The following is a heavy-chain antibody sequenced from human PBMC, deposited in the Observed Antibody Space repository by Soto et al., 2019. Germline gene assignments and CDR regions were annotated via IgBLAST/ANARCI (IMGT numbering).Heavy chain of an antibody. D-gene: IGHD3-22*01. Sequence: SETLCLTCAVYGGSFGGYYWSWIRQPPGKGLDWIGEINHSGSTNYNPSLKSRVTISVDTSKNQFSLKLSSVTAADTAVYYCARGQDYYDSSGYYVGDAFDIWGQGTMVTVSS. CDR2: INHSGST. V-gene: IGHV4-34*01. J-gene: IGHJ3*02. CDR1: GGSFGGYY. CDR3: ARGQDYYDSSGYYVGDAFDI.